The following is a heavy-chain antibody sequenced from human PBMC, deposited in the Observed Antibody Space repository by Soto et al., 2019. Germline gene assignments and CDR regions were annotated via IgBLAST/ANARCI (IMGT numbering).Heavy chain of an antibody. J-gene: IGHJ5*02. CDR1: GGTISGYY. V-gene: IGHV4-4*07. Sequence: SETLSLTCSVSGGTISGYYWTWIRQPAGKGLEWIGRIYSSGNTKYNPSLQSRVTMSLDTSNNQFSLRLTSVTAADTAVYYCARGQRFSAWFDPWGQGTLVTVSS. CDR3: ARGQRFSAWFDP. D-gene: IGHD3-3*01. CDR2: IYSSGNT.